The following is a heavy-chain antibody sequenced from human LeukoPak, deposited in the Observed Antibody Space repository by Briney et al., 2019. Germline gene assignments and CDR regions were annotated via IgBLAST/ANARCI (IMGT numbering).Heavy chain of an antibody. CDR1: GASFTTHY. CDR2: ISYVGST. D-gene: IGHD3-22*01. V-gene: IGHV4-59*11. Sequence: KPSETLSLTCTVSGASFTTHYWSWLRQPPGKGLEWVGYISYVGSTNYNPSLKSRVTISIDTSRNEVSLMLASVTAADTAVYYCATDSVSMNAFDAWGQGRMVTVSS. CDR3: ATDSVSMNAFDA. J-gene: IGHJ3*01.